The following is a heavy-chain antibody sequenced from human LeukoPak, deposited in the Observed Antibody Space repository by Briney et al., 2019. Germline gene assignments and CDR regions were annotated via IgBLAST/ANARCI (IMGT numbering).Heavy chain of an antibody. V-gene: IGHV3-30-3*01. CDR1: GFTFSSYA. Sequence: GRSLRLSCAASGFTFSSYAMHWVRQAPGKGLEWVAVISYDGSNKYYADSVKSRFTISRDNSKNTLYLQMNSLRAEDTAVYYCARTRSGIVVEEQLVLDYYYYYGMDVWGQGTTVTVSS. CDR3: ARTRSGIVVEEQLVLDYYYYYGMDV. CDR2: ISYDGSNK. J-gene: IGHJ6*02. D-gene: IGHD6-13*01.